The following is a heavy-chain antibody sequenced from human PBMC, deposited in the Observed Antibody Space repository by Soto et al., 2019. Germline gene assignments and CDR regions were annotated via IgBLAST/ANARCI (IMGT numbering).Heavy chain of an antibody. J-gene: IGHJ5*02. CDR2: IYGDGRTT. CDR3: VKNLGWLNS. Sequence: LRLSCEASGFIFSTTDMSWVRQAPGKGLEWVSTIYGDGRTTYYADSVRGRFSISRDNSKNMVYLQMDSPRVDDTAIYYCVKNLGWLNSWGKGSLVTVAS. CDR1: GFIFSTTD. D-gene: IGHD3-9*01. V-gene: IGHV3-23*01.